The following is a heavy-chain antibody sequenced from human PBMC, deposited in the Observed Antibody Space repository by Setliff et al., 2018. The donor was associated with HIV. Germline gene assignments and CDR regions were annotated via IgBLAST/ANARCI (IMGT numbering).Heavy chain of an antibody. CDR2: IYYSGST. CDR1: SGSISSNSYY. Sequence: SETLSLTCTVSSGSISSNSYYWGWIRQPPGKGLEWIGSIYYSGSTYYNPSLKSRVTLSVDTSKNQFSLKLSSVTAADTAVYYCARDGGLDANNAFDIWGQGTMVTVSS. CDR3: ARDGGLDANNAFDI. V-gene: IGHV4-39*07. D-gene: IGHD3-16*01. J-gene: IGHJ3*02.